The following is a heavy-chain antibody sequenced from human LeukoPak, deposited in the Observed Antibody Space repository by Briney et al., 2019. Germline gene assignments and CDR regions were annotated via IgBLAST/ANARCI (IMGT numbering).Heavy chain of an antibody. J-gene: IGHJ6*04. CDR2: ISSSSSYI. CDR3: ARVYCSSTSCFGMDV. CDR1: GFTFSSYS. Sequence: PGGSLRLSCAASGFTFSSYSMNWVRQAPGKGLEWVSSISSSSSYIYYADSVKGRSTISRDNAKKSLYLQMNSLRAEDTAVYYCARVYCSSTSCFGMDVWGKGTTVTVSS. D-gene: IGHD2-2*01. V-gene: IGHV3-21*01.